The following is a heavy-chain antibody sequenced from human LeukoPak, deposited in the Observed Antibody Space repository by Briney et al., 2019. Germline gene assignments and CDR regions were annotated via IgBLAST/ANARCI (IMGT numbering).Heavy chain of an antibody. J-gene: IGHJ5*02. CDR2: INPTTGAT. V-gene: IGHV1-2*06. CDR1: GYIVSGYY. Sequence: ASVKVSCKASGYIVSGYYVHWVRQAPGQGLEWMGRINPTTGATNFAQKFQGRVTMTRDPSISTVYLEVSGLRSDDTAMYYCARDVSSSWYPGWFDPWGQGTQVTVSS. CDR3: ARDVSSSWYPGWFDP. D-gene: IGHD6-13*01.